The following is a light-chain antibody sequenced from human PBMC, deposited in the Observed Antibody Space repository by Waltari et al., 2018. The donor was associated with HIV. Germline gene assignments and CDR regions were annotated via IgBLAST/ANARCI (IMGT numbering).Light chain of an antibody. Sequence: SYEQTQPPSLSVSLGQTARHTYPRAALSMQYGYRYQQTPGQAPSLVIYQHSERSSGIRGRCSGSRARTTVTLTSSGAQVEDEASYFGQSTDRGGSYIIFGGGTKLTVL. V-gene: IGLV3-25*03. CDR3: QSTDRGGSYII. CDR2: QHS. CDR1: ALSMQY. J-gene: IGLJ2*01.